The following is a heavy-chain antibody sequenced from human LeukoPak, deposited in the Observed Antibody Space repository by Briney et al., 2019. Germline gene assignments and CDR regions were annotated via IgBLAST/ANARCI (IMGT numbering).Heavy chain of an antibody. CDR2: IYYSGST. CDR3: ATQGNYGPYYYYYMDV. CDR1: GGSISSGDYY. Sequence: SQTLSFTCTVSGGSISSGDYYWSWIRQPPGKGLEWIGYIYYSGSTYYNPSLKSRVTISVDTSKNQFSLKLSSVTAADTAVYYCATQGNYGPYYYYYMDVWGKGTTVTVSS. J-gene: IGHJ6*03. V-gene: IGHV4-30-4*08. D-gene: IGHD4-11*01.